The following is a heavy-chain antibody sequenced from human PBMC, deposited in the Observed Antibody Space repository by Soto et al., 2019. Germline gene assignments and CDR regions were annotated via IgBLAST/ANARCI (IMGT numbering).Heavy chain of an antibody. CDR2: IKQDGSEK. CDR1: GFTFSSYW. V-gene: IGHV3-7*01. CDR3: AKDPARRDYYYYGMDV. J-gene: IGHJ6*02. Sequence: PGGSLRLSCAASGFTFSSYWMSWVRQAPGKGLEWVANIKQDGSEKYYVDSVKGRFTISRDNAKNSLYLQMNSLRAEDTAVYYCAKDPARRDYYYYGMDVWGQGTTVTVSS.